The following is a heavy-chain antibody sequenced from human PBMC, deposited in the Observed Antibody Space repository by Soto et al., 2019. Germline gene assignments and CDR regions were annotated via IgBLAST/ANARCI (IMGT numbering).Heavy chain of an antibody. CDR2: ISGSGGST. D-gene: IGHD2-15*01. Sequence: EVQLLESGGGLVQPGGSLRLSCAASGFTFSSYAMSWVRQAPGKGLEWVSAISGSGGSTYYADSVKGRFTISRDNSKNTLYLQINSLRAEDTAVYYCAKGRQVVVAATCLDYWGQGTLVTVSS. J-gene: IGHJ4*02. V-gene: IGHV3-23*01. CDR1: GFTFSSYA. CDR3: AKGRQVVVAATCLDY.